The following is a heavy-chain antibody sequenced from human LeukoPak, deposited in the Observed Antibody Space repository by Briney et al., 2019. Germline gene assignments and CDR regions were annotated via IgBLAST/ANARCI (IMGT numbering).Heavy chain of an antibody. CDR2: IYSSGST. D-gene: IGHD6-19*01. CDR3: ARRAVAENYFDY. V-gene: IGHV4-59*08. Sequence: SETLSLTCTVSGGSITSYYWSWIRQPPGKGLEWIGYIYSSGSTTYNPSLKSRVTISVDTSKNQFSLKRTSVTAADTAVYYCARRAVAENYFDYWGQGTLVTDSS. CDR1: GGSITSYY. J-gene: IGHJ4*02.